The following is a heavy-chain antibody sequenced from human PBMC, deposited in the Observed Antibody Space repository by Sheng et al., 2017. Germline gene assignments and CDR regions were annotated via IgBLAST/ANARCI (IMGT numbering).Heavy chain of an antibody. CDR1: GFTFSSYE. D-gene: IGHD3-22*01. V-gene: IGHV3-48*03. CDR3: AKHSSGYYYVGYYFDY. J-gene: IGHJ4*02. CDR2: ISSSGSTI. Sequence: EVQLVESGGGLVQPGGSLRLSCAASGFTFSSYEMNWVRQAPGKGLEWVSYISSSGSTIYYADSVKGRFTISRDNAKNSLYLQMNSLRAEDTAVYYCAKHSSGYYYVGYYFDYWGQGTLVTVSS.